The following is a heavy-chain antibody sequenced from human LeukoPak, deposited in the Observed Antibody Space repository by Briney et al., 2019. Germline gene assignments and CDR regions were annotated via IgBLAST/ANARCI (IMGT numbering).Heavy chain of an antibody. CDR3: ARDRRCSGYENYFDY. CDR2: IKQDGSEK. D-gene: IGHD5-12*01. V-gene: IGHV3-7*03. Sequence: GGSLRLSCAASGFTFSSYWMSWVRQAPGKGLEWVANIKQDGSEKYYVDSVKGRFTISRDNAKNSLYLQMNSLRAEDTAVYYCARDRRCSGYENYFDYWGQGTLVTVSS. J-gene: IGHJ4*02. CDR1: GFTFSSYW.